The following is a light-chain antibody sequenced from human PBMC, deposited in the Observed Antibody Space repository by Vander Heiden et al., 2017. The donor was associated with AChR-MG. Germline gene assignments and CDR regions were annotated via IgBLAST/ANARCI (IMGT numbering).Light chain of an antibody. CDR2: AAS. Sequence: IQLTQSPSSLSASVGDRVTITCRASQDISKFLAWYQQKPGKAPDLLIYAASTLQSGVPSRFTGSGSGTDFTLISSSLQPEDFATYYCQQLDSSPYTFGQGTKLEIK. CDR3: QQLDSSPYT. J-gene: IGKJ2*01. CDR1: QDISKF. V-gene: IGKV1-9*01.